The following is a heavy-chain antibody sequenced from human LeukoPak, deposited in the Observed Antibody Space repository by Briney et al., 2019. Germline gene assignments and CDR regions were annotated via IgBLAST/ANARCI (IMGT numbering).Heavy chain of an antibody. Sequence: SVKVSCKASGGTFSSYAISWVRQAPGQGLEWMGGIIPIFGTANYAQKFQGRVTITTDESTSTAYMELSSLRSEDTAVYYCARDGDYYDSSGYYSVQHWGQDTLVTVSS. CDR3: ARDGDYYDSSGYYSVQH. D-gene: IGHD3-22*01. J-gene: IGHJ1*01. CDR1: GGTFSSYA. V-gene: IGHV1-69*05. CDR2: IIPIFGTA.